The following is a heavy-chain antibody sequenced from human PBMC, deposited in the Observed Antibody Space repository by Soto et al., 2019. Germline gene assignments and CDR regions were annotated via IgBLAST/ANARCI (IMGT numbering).Heavy chain of an antibody. CDR1: GFTFRRYW. V-gene: IGHV3-74*03. D-gene: IGHD1-26*01. CDR3: ARQGDSGLYLGPFDF. CDR2: IDSDGRIT. Sequence: EVQVVESGGGLVQPGGSLRLSCAASGFTFRRYWMHWVRQAPGKGLVWVSRIDSDGRITQYDDSVRGRFTISRDNAKNTVFLQMNSLRVEDTAVYYCARQGDSGLYLGPFDFWGQGTLVTVSS. J-gene: IGHJ4*02.